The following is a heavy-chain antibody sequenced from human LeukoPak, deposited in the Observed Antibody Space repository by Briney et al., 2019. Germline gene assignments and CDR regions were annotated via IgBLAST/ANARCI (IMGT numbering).Heavy chain of an antibody. Sequence: SETLSLTCAVYGGSVSGYYWSWIRQPPEKGPEWIGGISHRGRTHYTPSLQSRVTMSVDTSKNQFALNLNSVTAADTAVYYCARVPLRFLEPFDYWGQGTLVTVSS. J-gene: IGHJ4*02. CDR3: ARVPLRFLEPFDY. D-gene: IGHD3-3*01. CDR2: ISHRGRT. V-gene: IGHV4-34*01. CDR1: GGSVSGYY.